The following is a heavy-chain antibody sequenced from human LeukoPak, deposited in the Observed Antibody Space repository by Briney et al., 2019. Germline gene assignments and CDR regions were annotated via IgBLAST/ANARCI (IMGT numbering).Heavy chain of an antibody. CDR1: GVSFSGYF. CDR2: INHTGST. J-gene: IGHJ4*02. D-gene: IGHD4-17*01. Sequence: SETLSLTCAVYGVSFSGYFWSWIRQPPRKGLEWIGEINHTGSTGCNPSLKSRVTISVDTSKNQFSLKLSSVTAADTAVYYCARKTVPTGVDYWGQGTLVTVSS. CDR3: ARKTVPTGVDY. V-gene: IGHV4-34*01.